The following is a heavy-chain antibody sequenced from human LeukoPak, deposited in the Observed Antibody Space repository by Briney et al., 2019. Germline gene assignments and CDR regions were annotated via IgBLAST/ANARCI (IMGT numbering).Heavy chain of an antibody. CDR1: GGSISSYY. Sequence: SETLSLTCTVSGGSISSYYWSWIRQPPGKGLEWIGYIYYSGSTNYNPSLKSRVTISVDTSKNQFSLKLSSVTAADTAVYYCARSDSSWYPHGYMDVWGKGTTVTVSS. V-gene: IGHV4-59*01. CDR2: IYYSGST. J-gene: IGHJ6*03. D-gene: IGHD6-13*01. CDR3: ARSDSSWYPHGYMDV.